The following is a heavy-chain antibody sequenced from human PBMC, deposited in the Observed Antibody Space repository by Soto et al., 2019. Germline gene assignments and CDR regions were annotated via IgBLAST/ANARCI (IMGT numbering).Heavy chain of an antibody. Sequence: SETLSLTCTVSGGSISSYYWSWIRQPPGKGLECIGYIFSSGTTNYNPSLKSRVTMSVDTSKNQFSLRLNSVTAADTAVYYCARRLIRGVIHLDAFDIWGQGTLVTVSS. D-gene: IGHD3-10*01. CDR2: IFSSGTT. CDR1: GGSISSYY. J-gene: IGHJ3*02. CDR3: ARRLIRGVIHLDAFDI. V-gene: IGHV4-59*12.